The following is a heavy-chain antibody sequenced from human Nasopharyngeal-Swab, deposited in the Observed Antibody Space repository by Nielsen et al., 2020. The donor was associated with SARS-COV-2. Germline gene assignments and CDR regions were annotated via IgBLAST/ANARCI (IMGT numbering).Heavy chain of an antibody. J-gene: IGHJ6*02. CDR3: ARLNYDFGGLYGVDV. CDR2: IYYTGST. D-gene: IGHD3-3*01. Sequence: SEPLSLTCTVSGGSISSHSYYWAWIRKPPGKGPEWIGHIYYTGSTHYNPSLRSRVTTSVDTSKNQFSLELRSVTAADTGVYFCARLNYDFGGLYGVDVWGQGTTVTVSS. CDR1: GGSISSHSYY. V-gene: IGHV4-39*01.